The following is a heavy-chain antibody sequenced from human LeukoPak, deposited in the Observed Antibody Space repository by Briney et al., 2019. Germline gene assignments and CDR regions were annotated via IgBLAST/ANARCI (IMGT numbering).Heavy chain of an antibody. CDR3: VRHTGGWGSFDY. D-gene: IGHD7-27*01. J-gene: IGHJ4*02. CDR1: GGSISSYY. Sequence: SETLSLTCTVSGGSISSYYWSWIRQPPGKGLEWIGYIYYSGSTNYNPSLKSRVTISVDTSKNQFSLKLSSVTAADTAVYYCVRHTGGWGSFDYWGQGTLVTVSS. CDR2: IYYSGST. V-gene: IGHV4-59*08.